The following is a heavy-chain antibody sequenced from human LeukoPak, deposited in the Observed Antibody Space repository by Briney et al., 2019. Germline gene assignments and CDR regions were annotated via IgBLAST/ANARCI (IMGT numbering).Heavy chain of an antibody. CDR2: LISSGNTI. Sequence: GGSLRLSCAASEFTFTSYELNWVRQAPGQGLVWVSYLISSGNTISYADSVKGRFTISRDNAKNSLYLQVISLRAEDTAVYYCARGPSIAARYDAFDIWGQGTMVTVSS. D-gene: IGHD6-6*01. CDR3: ARGPSIAARYDAFDI. CDR1: EFTFTSYE. V-gene: IGHV3-48*03. J-gene: IGHJ3*02.